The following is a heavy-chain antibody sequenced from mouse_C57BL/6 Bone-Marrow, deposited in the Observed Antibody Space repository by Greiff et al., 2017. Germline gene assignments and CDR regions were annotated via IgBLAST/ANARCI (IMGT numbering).Heavy chain of an antibody. Sequence: VQLQQPGAELVKPGASVKMSCKASGYTFTSYWITWVKQRPGQGLEWIGDIYPVSGSTNYNQKFKSKATLTVDTSSSTAYMPRSRLTSEDTAVYDCARPYYSDYGYCGVWGTGTTVTGSS. V-gene: IGHV1-55*01. J-gene: IGHJ1*03. CDR3: ARPYYSDYGYCGV. D-gene: IGHD2-12*01. CDR2: IYPVSGST. CDR1: GYTFTSYW.